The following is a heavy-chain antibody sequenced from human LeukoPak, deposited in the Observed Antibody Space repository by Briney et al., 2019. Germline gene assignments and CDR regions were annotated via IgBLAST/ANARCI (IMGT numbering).Heavy chain of an antibody. CDR1: GFTFSSYW. CDR3: ARDRIQLWFGSRYMDV. Sequence: GGSLRLSCAASGFTFSSYWMSWVRQAPGKGLEWVADIKQDGSEKYYVDSVKGRFTISRDNAKNSLYLQMNSLRAEDTAVYYCARDRIQLWFGSRYMDVWGKGTTVTVSS. D-gene: IGHD5-18*01. V-gene: IGHV3-7*01. J-gene: IGHJ6*03. CDR2: IKQDGSEK.